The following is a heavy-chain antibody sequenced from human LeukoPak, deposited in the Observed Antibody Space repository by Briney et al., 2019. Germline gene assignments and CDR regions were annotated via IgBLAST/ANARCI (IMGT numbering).Heavy chain of an antibody. Sequence: GGSLRLSSAASGSTFSVTWMSWVRQAPGRGLEWVGRFKSKVAGGTTDYAAPVAGRFTISRDDSKNMLYLQMNSLKTEDTGVYYCTRGAPQADVFDIWGQGTMVTVSS. J-gene: IGHJ3*02. CDR3: TRGAPQADVFDI. D-gene: IGHD1-26*01. CDR2: FKSKVAGGTT. CDR1: GSTFSVTW. V-gene: IGHV3-15*01.